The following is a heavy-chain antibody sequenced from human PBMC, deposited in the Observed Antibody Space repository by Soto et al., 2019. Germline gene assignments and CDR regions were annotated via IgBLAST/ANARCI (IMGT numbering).Heavy chain of an antibody. Sequence: WGSLRLSCTASGFMFVSYWITCVRHVPGKGLQWVANIKRDGSEKYYVDFVKGRFTISRDNADNSVFLDMNNLRVDDTATYYCARVRATDYEIDYWGQGALVTVSS. CDR3: ARVRATDYEIDY. CDR2: IKRDGSEK. V-gene: IGHV3-7*03. CDR1: GFMFVSYW. J-gene: IGHJ4*02. D-gene: IGHD4-17*01.